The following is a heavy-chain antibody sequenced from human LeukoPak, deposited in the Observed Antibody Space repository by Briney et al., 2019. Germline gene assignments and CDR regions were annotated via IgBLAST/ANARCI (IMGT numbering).Heavy chain of an antibody. D-gene: IGHD3-22*01. J-gene: IGHJ4*02. V-gene: IGHV3-23*01. CDR1: GFTFSSYA. Sequence: GGSLRLSCAASGFTFSSYAMSWVRQAPGKGLEWVSAISGSGGSTYYADSVKGRFTISRDNSKNTLYLQMNSLRAEDTAVYYCASDVYDSSGYHTLGGYWGQGTLVTVSS. CDR3: ASDVYDSSGYHTLGGY. CDR2: ISGSGGST.